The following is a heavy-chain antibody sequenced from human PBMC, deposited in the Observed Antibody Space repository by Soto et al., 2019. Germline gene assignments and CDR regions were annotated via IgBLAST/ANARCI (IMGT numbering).Heavy chain of an antibody. CDR1: GFTFSSDW. J-gene: IGHJ4*02. Sequence: GGSLRLSCAASGFTFSSDWMHWVRQAPGKGLEWVTVIWYDGGNKYYADSVKGRFTISRDNSKNTLYLQMNSLRAEDTAVYYYARDPYHYGSGSYYFDYWGQGTLVTVSS. CDR2: IWYDGGNK. CDR3: ARDPYHYGSGSYYFDY. V-gene: IGHV3-33*08. D-gene: IGHD3-10*01.